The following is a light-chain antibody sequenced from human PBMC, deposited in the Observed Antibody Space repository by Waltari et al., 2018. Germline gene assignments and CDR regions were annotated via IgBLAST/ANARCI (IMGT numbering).Light chain of an antibody. CDR2: LGS. Sequence: DIVMTQSPVSLPVTPGESASIPCRSSQSLLYSDGYNYLDWYLQKPGQSPQLLIYLGSNRASGVPDRFSGSESGTDFTLTISRVEAEDVGVYYCMQVLQAPLTFGGGTRVEIK. CDR3: MQVLQAPLT. J-gene: IGKJ4*01. V-gene: IGKV2-28*01. CDR1: QSLLYSDGYNY.